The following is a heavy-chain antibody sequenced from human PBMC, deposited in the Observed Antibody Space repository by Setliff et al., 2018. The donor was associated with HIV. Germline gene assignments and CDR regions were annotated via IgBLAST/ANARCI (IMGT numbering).Heavy chain of an antibody. CDR1: GYSFTSHW. J-gene: IGHJ3*02. V-gene: IGHV5-51*01. Sequence: GESLKISCKASGYSFTSHWIAWVRQLPGEALEWIAIIYPSDSDIKYSPSFQGQVTVSVGTSVSTAYLQWSSLKASDTAMYFCATHTLNNAFDIWGLGTMVTVSS. CDR2: IYPSDSDI. CDR3: ATHTLNNAFDI.